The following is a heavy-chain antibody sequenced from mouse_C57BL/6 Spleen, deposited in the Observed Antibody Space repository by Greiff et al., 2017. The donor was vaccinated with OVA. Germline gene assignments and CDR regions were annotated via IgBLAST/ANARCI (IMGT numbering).Heavy chain of an antibody. Sequence: VQLQQPGAELVMPGASVTLSCQASGYTFTSYWMHWVKQRPGQGLEWIGEIDPSDSYTNYNQKFKGKSTLTVDKSSSTAYMQLSGLTSEDSAVYYCARSYYYGSSLAWFAYWGQGTLVTVSA. CDR2: IDPSDSYT. V-gene: IGHV1-69*01. J-gene: IGHJ3*01. D-gene: IGHD1-1*01. CDR1: GYTFTSYW. CDR3: ARSYYYGSSLAWFAY.